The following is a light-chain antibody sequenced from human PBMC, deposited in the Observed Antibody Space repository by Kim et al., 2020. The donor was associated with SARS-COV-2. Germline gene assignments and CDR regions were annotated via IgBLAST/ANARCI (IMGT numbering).Light chain of an antibody. J-gene: IGLJ3*02. CDR3: QSHDDSSWV. CDR1: AGNIGTYY. V-gene: IGLV6-57*04. CDR2: EDH. Sequence: NFMLTQPRSVSESPGKTVTISCTRSAGNIGTYYVQWFQQRPGSAPTTVISEDHLRPSGVPDRFSGSIDSSSNSASLTISDLKPEDEAIYYCQSHDDSSWVFGGGTQLTVL.